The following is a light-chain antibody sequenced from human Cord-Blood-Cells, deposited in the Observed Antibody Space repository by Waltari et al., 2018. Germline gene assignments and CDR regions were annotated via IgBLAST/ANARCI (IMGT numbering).Light chain of an antibody. V-gene: IGLV1-44*01. J-gene: IGLJ3*02. CDR1: SSNIGSNT. Sequence: QSVLPQPPSASGTPGQRVTISCSGRSSNIGSNTVNWYQPPPGTAPKLLIYSNNQRPSGVPDRFSGSKSGTSASLAISGLQSEDEADYYCAAWDDSLNGWVFGGGTKLTVL. CDR2: SNN. CDR3: AAWDDSLNGWV.